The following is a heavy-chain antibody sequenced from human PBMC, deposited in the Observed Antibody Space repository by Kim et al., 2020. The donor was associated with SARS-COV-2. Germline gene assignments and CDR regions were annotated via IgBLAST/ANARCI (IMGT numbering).Heavy chain of an antibody. CDR3: AKLGEAAAVPGGY. J-gene: IGHJ4*02. D-gene: IGHD6-13*01. V-gene: IGHV3-30*18. Sequence: GGSLRLSCAASGFTFSSYGMHWVRQAPGKGLEWVAVISYDGSNKYYADSVKGRFTISRDNSKNTLYLQMNSLRAEDTAVYYCAKLGEAAAVPGGYWGQGTLVTVSS. CDR1: GFTFSSYG. CDR2: ISYDGSNK.